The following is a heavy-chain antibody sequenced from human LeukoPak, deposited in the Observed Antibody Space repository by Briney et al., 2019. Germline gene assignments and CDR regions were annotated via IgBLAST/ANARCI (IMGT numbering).Heavy chain of an antibody. V-gene: IGHV3-30-3*01. CDR1: GFTFSSYA. J-gene: IGHJ4*02. Sequence: PGGSLRLSCAASGFTFSSYAMHWVRQAPGKGLEWVAVISYDGSNKYYADSVKGRFTISRDNSKNTLYLQMNSLRAEDTAVYYCAKGLWFGELLSFYFDYWGQGTLVTVSS. D-gene: IGHD3-10*01. CDR2: ISYDGSNK. CDR3: AKGLWFGELLSFYFDY.